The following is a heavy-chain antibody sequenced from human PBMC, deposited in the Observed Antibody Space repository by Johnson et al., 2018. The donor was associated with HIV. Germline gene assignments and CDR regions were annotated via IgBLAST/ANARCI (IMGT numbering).Heavy chain of an antibody. CDR3: ARASGFDM. D-gene: IGHD1-26*01. Sequence: QVQLVESGGGLVQPGGSLRLSCAASGFTFSSYWMTWVRQAPGKGLELVAVISYYGSNKYHADSVKGRFTIYRDNSKNSLYLQMNSLRVDDTALYYCARASGFDMWGQGKMVTVSS. V-gene: IGHV3-30*03. CDR1: GFTFSSYW. CDR2: ISYYGSNK. J-gene: IGHJ3*02.